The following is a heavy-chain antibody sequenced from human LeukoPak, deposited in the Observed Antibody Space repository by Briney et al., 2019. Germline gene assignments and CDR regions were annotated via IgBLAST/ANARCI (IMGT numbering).Heavy chain of an antibody. V-gene: IGHV1-18*01. CDR1: GYTFTSYG. CDR3: ARGGNSGWRTPNDDY. Sequence: ASVKVSCKASGYTFTSYGISWVRQAPGQGLEWMGWISAYNGDTNYAQKLQGRVTMTTDTSTSTAYMELRSLRSDDTAVYYCARGGNSGWRTPNDDYWGQGTLVTVSS. CDR2: ISAYNGDT. J-gene: IGHJ4*02. D-gene: IGHD6-19*01.